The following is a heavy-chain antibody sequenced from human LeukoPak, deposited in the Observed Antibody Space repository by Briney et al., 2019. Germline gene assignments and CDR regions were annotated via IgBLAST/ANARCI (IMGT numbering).Heavy chain of an antibody. CDR2: ISYDGSNK. Sequence: GRSLRLSCAASGFTFSSYAMHWVRQAPGKGLEWVAVISYDGSNKYYADSVKGGFTISRDNSKNTLYLQMNSLTAEDTAVYYCARGYGDYSAGYYYYYGMDVWGQGTTVTVSS. CDR1: GFTFSSYA. D-gene: IGHD4-17*01. V-gene: IGHV3-30-3*01. CDR3: ARGYGDYSAGYYYYYGMDV. J-gene: IGHJ6*02.